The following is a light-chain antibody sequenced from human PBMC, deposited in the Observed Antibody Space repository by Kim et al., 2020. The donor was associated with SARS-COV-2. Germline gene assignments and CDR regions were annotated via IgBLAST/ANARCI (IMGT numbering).Light chain of an antibody. Sequence: APGKTARITCWGNNLGSKSVHWYQQKPGQAPVLVIYYDSDRPSGIPERFSGSNSGNTATLTISRVEAGDEADYYCQVWDSSSDHPVFGGGTQLTVL. CDR1: NLGSKS. V-gene: IGLV3-21*04. CDR3: QVWDSSSDHPV. J-gene: IGLJ3*02. CDR2: YDS.